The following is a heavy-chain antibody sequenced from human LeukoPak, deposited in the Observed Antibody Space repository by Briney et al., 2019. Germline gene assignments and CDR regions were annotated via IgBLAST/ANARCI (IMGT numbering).Heavy chain of an antibody. D-gene: IGHD3-10*01. CDR1: GYSFNSHH. J-gene: IGHJ6*02. V-gene: IGHV1-46*02. CDR2: KFSHDGST. CDR3: ARDSGNFHYDMDV. Sequence: ASVNVSCKTSGYSFNSHHVHWARQAPGQGLEWMGVKFSHDGSTSTAQKFQGRVTLTRDTSTSTVGMELSSLRSEDTAVYYCARDSGNFHYDMDVWGQGTTVIVSS.